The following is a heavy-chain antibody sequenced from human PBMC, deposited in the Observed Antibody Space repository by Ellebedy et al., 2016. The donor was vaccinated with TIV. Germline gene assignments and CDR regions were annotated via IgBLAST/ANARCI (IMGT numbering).Heavy chain of an antibody. J-gene: IGHJ4*02. CDR1: GFTFSSYW. CDR2: IYYSGST. CDR3: ARLAPPPGY. V-gene: IGHV4-59*08. Sequence: ESLKISXAASGFTFSSYWMSWIRQPPGKGLEWIGYIYYSGSTNYNPSLKSRVTISVDTSKNQFSLKLSSVTAADTAVYYCARLAPPPGYWGQGTLVTVSS.